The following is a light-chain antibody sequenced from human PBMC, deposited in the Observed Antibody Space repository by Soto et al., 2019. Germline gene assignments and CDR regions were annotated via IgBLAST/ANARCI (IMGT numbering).Light chain of an antibody. Sequence: DLQMTQSPSSLSASVGDRVTITCQASQDISNYLNWYQQKPGKAPKLLIYDASNLETGVPSRFSGSGSGTDFTFTISSLQAEDIATYYCQQYDNLPRTFGGGTKVEIK. V-gene: IGKV1-33*01. CDR3: QQYDNLPRT. CDR1: QDISNY. J-gene: IGKJ4*01. CDR2: DAS.